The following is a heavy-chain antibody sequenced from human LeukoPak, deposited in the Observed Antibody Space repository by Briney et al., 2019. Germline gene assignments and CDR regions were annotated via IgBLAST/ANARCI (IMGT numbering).Heavy chain of an antibody. Sequence: PGGSLRLSCEASGFSFRSYSMTWIRQAPGKGLEWVANIKYDGSDKFYVDSVKGRFTISRDNARYSLFLQMDNLRAEDTAVYYCARGNTIFGVAKWDYYYYYTDVWGKGTTVTVSS. CDR3: ARGNTIFGVAKWDYYYYYTDV. CDR1: GFSFRSYS. J-gene: IGHJ6*03. CDR2: IKYDGSDK. D-gene: IGHD3-3*01. V-gene: IGHV3-7*01.